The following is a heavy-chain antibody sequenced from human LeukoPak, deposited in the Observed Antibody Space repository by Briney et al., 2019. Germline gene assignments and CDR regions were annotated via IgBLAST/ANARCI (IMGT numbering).Heavy chain of an antibody. Sequence: GGSLRLSCAASGFTVSSNYMSWVRQAPGKGPEWVSAISGSGGSTYYADSVKGRFTISRDNSKNTLYLQMNSLRAEDTAVYYCAKDLNTFYDSSGYSLDAFDIWGQGTMVTVSS. CDR1: GFTVSSNY. D-gene: IGHD3-22*01. CDR3: AKDLNTFYDSSGYSLDAFDI. CDR2: ISGSGGST. V-gene: IGHV3-23*01. J-gene: IGHJ3*02.